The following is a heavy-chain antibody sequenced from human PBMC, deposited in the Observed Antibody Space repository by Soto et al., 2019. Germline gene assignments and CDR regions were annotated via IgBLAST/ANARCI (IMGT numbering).Heavy chain of an antibody. CDR1: GYTFTSYD. D-gene: IGHD2-2*01. CDR2: MNPNSGNT. Sequence: ASVKVSCKASGYTFTSYDINWVRQATGQGLEWMGLMNPNSGNTGYAQKFQGRVTMTRNTSISTAYMELSSLRSEDTAVYYCAGSRGPTDIVVVPAARVLDAFDIWGQGTMVTVSS. CDR3: AGSRGPTDIVVVPAARVLDAFDI. V-gene: IGHV1-8*02. J-gene: IGHJ3*02.